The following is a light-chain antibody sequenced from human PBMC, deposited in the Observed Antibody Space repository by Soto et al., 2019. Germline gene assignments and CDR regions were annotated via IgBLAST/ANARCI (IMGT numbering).Light chain of an antibody. CDR3: QQYGSSPT. J-gene: IGKJ4*01. CDR1: QSVSSSY. CDR2: GAS. V-gene: IGKV3-20*01. Sequence: EIVLTQSPGTLSLSPGERATLSCRASQSVSSSYLAWYQQKPGQAPRLLIYGASSRATGIPDRFSGSGSGTDFTLTIIRLEPEDFAVYYCQQYGSSPTCGGGTKVEIK.